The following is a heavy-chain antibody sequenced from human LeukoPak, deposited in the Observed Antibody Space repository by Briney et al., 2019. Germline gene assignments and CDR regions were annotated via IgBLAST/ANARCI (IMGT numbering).Heavy chain of an antibody. CDR2: IYYSGST. D-gene: IGHD1-14*01. CDR1: GGSFSSGSYY. J-gene: IGHJ6*02. V-gene: IGHV4-61*01. CDR3: ARRNSEYYYGMDV. Sequence: SETLSLTCTVSGGSFSSGSYYWSWIRQPPGKGLEWIGYIYYSGSTNYNPSLKSRVTISVDTPKNQFSLKLSSVTAADTAVYYCARRNSEYYYGMDVWGQGTTVTVSS.